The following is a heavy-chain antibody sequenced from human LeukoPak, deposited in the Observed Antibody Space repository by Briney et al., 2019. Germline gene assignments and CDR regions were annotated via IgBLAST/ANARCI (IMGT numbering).Heavy chain of an antibody. V-gene: IGHV4-4*07. Sequence: SETLSLTCTVSGDSISGYYWSWLRQPAGKGLQWIGRIYPSGTTYYHPSLKNRLTMSVDTPKNEFSLKLTSVTAADTAVYYCAGGYSGYDTFFEYWGQGTLVTVSS. CDR2: IYPSGTT. CDR1: GDSISGYY. J-gene: IGHJ4*02. D-gene: IGHD5-12*01. CDR3: AGGYSGYDTFFEY.